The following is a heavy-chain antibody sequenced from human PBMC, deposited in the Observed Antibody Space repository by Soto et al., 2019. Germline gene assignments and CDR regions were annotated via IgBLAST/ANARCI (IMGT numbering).Heavy chain of an antibody. CDR3: AGGDSGSYQLPDAFDI. V-gene: IGHV1-69*01. D-gene: IGHD1-26*01. CDR1: GGTFSSYA. CDR2: IIPIFGTA. J-gene: IGHJ3*02. Sequence: QVQLVQSGAEVKKPGSSVTVSCTASGGTFSSYAISWVRQAPGQGLEWMGGIIPIFGTANYAQKFQGRVTITADESTSTADMELSSLRSEDTAVYYCAGGDSGSYQLPDAFDIWGQGTMVTVSS.